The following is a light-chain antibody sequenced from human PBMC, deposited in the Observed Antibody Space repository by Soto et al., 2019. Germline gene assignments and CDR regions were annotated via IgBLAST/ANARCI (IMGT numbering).Light chain of an antibody. Sequence: QSVLTQPASVSGSPGQSITISCTGTSSDVGGYNYVSWYQQHPGKAPKLMIYEVTNRPSGVSHRFSGPKSGNTASLTISGLQAEDEADYYCSSYTSSSTLVFGTGTKVTVL. CDR2: EVT. CDR1: SSDVGGYNY. CDR3: SSYTSSSTLV. J-gene: IGLJ1*01. V-gene: IGLV2-14*01.